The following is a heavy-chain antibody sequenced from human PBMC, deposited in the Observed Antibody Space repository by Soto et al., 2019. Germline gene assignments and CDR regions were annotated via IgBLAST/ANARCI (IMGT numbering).Heavy chain of an antibody. CDR1: GYTFTSYD. Sequence: ASVKVSCKASGYTFTSYDINWVRQATGQGLEWMGWMNPNSGNTGYAQKFQGRVTMTRNTSISTAYMELSSLRSEDTAVYYCARGIFGVVTLVGVWFDPWGQGTPVTVYS. D-gene: IGHD3-3*01. CDR3: ARGIFGVVTLVGVWFDP. V-gene: IGHV1-8*01. CDR2: MNPNSGNT. J-gene: IGHJ5*02.